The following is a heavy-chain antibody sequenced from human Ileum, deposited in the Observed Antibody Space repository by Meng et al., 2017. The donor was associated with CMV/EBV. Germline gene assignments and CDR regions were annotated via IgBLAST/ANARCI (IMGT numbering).Heavy chain of an antibody. J-gene: IGHJ4*02. CDR2: IRFDGNAE. V-gene: IGHV3-30*02. CDR1: GLNFRAHG. D-gene: IGHD3-22*01. CDR3: ARVYGSYYYDSSGYYYPPDY. Sequence: GESLKISCAASGLNFRAHGMHWVRQAPGKGLEWLAFIRFDGNAEFYADSVKGRFTISRDNAKNSLYLQMNSLRAEDTAVYYCARVYGSYYYDSSGYYYPPDYWGQGTLVTVSS.